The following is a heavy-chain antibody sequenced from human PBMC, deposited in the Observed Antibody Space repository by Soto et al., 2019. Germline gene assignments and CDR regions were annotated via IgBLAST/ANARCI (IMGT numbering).Heavy chain of an antibody. Sequence: ASVKVSCKASGYSFTGHYIHWVGQAAGQGREWVGWISPSSGGANYARKFQGRVTLTRDTSITTVYMDLSRLRSDDTAVYFCARGPSGPFNYALYYLDSWGQGTQVTVSS. V-gene: IGHV1-2*02. D-gene: IGHD2-2*01. CDR1: GYSFTGHY. CDR2: ISPSSGGA. CDR3: ARGPSGPFNYALYYLDS. J-gene: IGHJ4*02.